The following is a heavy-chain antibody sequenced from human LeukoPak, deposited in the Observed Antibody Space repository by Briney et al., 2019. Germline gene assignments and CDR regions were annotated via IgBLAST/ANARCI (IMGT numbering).Heavy chain of an antibody. J-gene: IGHJ5*02. D-gene: IGHD3-10*01. Sequence: SETLSLTCAVYGGSFSGYYWSWIRQPPGKGLECIGEINHSGSTNYNPSLKSRVTISVDTFKNQFSLKLSSVTAADTAVYYCARDLWFGRNWFDPWGQGTLVTVSS. CDR1: GGSFSGYY. V-gene: IGHV4-34*01. CDR3: ARDLWFGRNWFDP. CDR2: INHSGST.